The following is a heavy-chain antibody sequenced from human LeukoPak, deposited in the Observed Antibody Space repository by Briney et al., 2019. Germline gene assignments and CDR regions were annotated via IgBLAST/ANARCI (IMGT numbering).Heavy chain of an antibody. CDR2: IYTSGST. CDR3: ASGVIAAAGVDY. Sequence: SETLSPTCTVSGGSISSGSYYWSWIRQPAGKGLEWIGRIYTSGSTNYNPSLKSRVTISVDTSKNQFSLKLSSVTAADTAVYYCASGVIAAAGVDYWGQGTLVTVSS. D-gene: IGHD6-13*01. CDR1: GGSISSGSYY. J-gene: IGHJ4*02. V-gene: IGHV4-61*02.